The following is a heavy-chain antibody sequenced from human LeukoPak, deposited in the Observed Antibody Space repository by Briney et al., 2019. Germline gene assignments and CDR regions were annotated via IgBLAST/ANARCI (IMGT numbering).Heavy chain of an antibody. CDR1: GDSTSNFY. Sequence: SETLSLTCTVSGDSTSNFYWNWIRQSPGKGLEWIGNIHYSGSSVYNPSLKSRVTISIDTSRRQFFLKLSSVTAADTAVYYCARLSDYGGRIDYWGQGTLVTVSS. D-gene: IGHD4-23*01. V-gene: IGHV4-59*12. CDR3: ARLSDYGGRIDY. CDR2: IHYSGSS. J-gene: IGHJ4*02.